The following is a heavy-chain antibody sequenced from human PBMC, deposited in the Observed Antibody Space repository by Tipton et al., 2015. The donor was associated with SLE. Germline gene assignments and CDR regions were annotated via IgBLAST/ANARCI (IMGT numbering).Heavy chain of an antibody. V-gene: IGHV4-39*07. D-gene: IGHD2-8*01. J-gene: IGHJ4*02. Sequence: LRLSCTVSGDSIYSSSYFWGWIRQSPGKGLEWIGNINTGGGTYRNPSLMSRVTISVDTSKTQFSLIVTSVTAADTAVYFCARGYCSDGVCYGFGFFDYWGQGNLVTVSS. CDR1: GDSIYSSSYF. CDR3: ARGYCSDGVCYGFGFFDY. CDR2: INTGGGT.